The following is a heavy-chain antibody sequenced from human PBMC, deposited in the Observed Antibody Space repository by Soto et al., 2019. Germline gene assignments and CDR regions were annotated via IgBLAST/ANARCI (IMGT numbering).Heavy chain of an antibody. Sequence: SETLSLTCTVSGGSISSYYWSWIRQPPGKGLEWIGYIYYSGSTNYNPSLKSRVTISVDTSKNQFSLKLSSVTAADTAVYYCARQGVRDGMVRGDPLGYYGMDVWGQGTTVTVSS. CDR1: GGSISSYY. CDR3: ARQGVRDGMVRGDPLGYYGMDV. V-gene: IGHV4-59*08. D-gene: IGHD3-10*01. J-gene: IGHJ6*02. CDR2: IYYSGST.